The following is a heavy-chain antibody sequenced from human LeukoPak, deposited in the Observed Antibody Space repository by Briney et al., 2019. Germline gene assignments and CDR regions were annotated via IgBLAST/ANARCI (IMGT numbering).Heavy chain of an antibody. V-gene: IGHV3-23*01. J-gene: IGHJ4*02. D-gene: IGHD6-19*01. Sequence: TGGSLRLSCAASGFTFSSYAVSWVRQAPGKGLEWVSAISGSGGSTYYADSVKGRFTISRDNSKNTLYLQMNSLRAEDTAVYYCAKPIAVAGDTYYFDYWGQGTTVTVSS. CDR2: ISGSGGST. CDR1: GFTFSSYA. CDR3: AKPIAVAGDTYYFDY.